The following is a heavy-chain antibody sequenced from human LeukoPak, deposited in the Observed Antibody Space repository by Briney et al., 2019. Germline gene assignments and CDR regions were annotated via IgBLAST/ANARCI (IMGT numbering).Heavy chain of an antibody. CDR1: GFTFSSYS. V-gene: IGHV3-21*01. CDR3: ARENGDYADAFDI. CDR2: ISSSSSYI. J-gene: IGHJ3*02. D-gene: IGHD4-17*01. Sequence: GGSLRLSCAASGFTFSSYSMNWVRQAPGKGLEWVSSISSSSSYIYYADSVKGRLTISRDNAKSSLYLQMNSLRAEDTAVYYCARENGDYADAFDIWGQGTMVTVSS.